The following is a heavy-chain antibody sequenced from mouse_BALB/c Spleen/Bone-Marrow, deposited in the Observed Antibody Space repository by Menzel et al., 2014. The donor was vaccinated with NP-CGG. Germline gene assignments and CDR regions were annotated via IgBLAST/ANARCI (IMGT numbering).Heavy chain of an antibody. CDR1: GFTFSSFA. J-gene: IGHJ4*01. V-gene: IGHV5-9-4*01. Sequence: EVKLVESGGGLVKPGGSLQLSCAASGFTFSSFAMSWIRQPPEKRLEWVAEISSGGSYTYYPDTVTGRFTISRDNAKNTLYLEMSSLRSEDTAMYYCAIMKNYAMDYWGQGTSVTVSS. D-gene: IGHD2-3*01. CDR3: AIMKNYAMDY. CDR2: ISSGGSYT.